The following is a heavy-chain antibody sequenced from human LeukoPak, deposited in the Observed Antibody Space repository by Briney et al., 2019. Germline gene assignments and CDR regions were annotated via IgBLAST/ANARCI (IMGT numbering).Heavy chain of an antibody. D-gene: IGHD3-9*01. CDR3: AREPHGPLDWLGRGAFDI. CDR2: IWYDGSNK. Sequence: PGGSLRLSCAASGFTFSSYGMHWVRQAPGKGLEWVAVIWYDGSNKYYADSVKGRFTISRDNSKNTLYLQMNSLRAEDTAVYYCAREPHGPLDWLGRGAFDIWGQGTMVTVSS. V-gene: IGHV3-33*01. J-gene: IGHJ3*02. CDR1: GFTFSSYG.